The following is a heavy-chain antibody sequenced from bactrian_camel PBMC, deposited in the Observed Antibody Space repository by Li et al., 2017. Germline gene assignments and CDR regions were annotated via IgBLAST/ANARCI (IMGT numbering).Heavy chain of an antibody. V-gene: IGHV3S53*01. CDR2: IDRDGTT. J-gene: IGHJ4*01. D-gene: IGHD4*01. CDR3: AATRKRGDQCVNLYLSQGDYRY. Sequence: QVQLVESGGDSVTAGGSLTLSCAASPGSTSTYCMDWWRQSPGRDEGVAAIDRDGTTRYSDSVKGRFTISQDNAKNTVYLQMDSLKPEDTAMYYCAATRKRGDQCVNLYLSQGDYRYWGQGTQVTVS. CDR1: PGSTSTYC.